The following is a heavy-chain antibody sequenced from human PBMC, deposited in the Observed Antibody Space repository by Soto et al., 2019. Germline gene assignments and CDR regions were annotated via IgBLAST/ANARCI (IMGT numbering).Heavy chain of an antibody. V-gene: IGHV3-23*01. CDR3: ASNSATHDY. J-gene: IGHJ4*02. CDR2: ISDSGSDT. CDR1: GFTFSSFG. Sequence: AQLLESGGDLVQPGGSLRLSCVASGFTFSSFGMSWVRQAPGKGLEWGSGISDSGSDTYYADSVKGRFTISRDNSKNTLYLQMSSLRGDDTAIYYCASNSATHDYWGQGTLVTVSS.